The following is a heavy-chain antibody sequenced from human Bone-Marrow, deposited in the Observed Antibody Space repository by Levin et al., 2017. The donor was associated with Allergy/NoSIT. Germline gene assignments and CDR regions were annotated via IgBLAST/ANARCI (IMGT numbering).Heavy chain of an antibody. CDR1: GFKFSDRG. Sequence: GESLKISCAASGFKFSDRGMHWVRQAPGKGLEWVGIIWYDGTNKHYADSVRGRFTISRDNSKNTLYLQLNSLRAEDTAVYYCARDLDTSELFDSWGQGTLDTVAS. J-gene: IGHJ4*02. D-gene: IGHD1-1*01. V-gene: IGHV3-33*01. CDR3: ARDLDTSELFDS. CDR2: IWYDGTNK.